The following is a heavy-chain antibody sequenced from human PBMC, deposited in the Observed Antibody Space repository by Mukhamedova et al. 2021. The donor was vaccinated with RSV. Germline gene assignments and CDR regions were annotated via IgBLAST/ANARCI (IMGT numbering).Heavy chain of an antibody. CDR3: ARRFRSFFDY. Sequence: GWIRQPPGKGLEWIGSIYYSGSTYYNPSLKSRVTISVDTSKNQFSLKLSSVTAADTAVYYCARRFRSFFDYWGQGTLVTVSS. V-gene: IGHV4-39*01. CDR2: IYYSGST. D-gene: IGHD2-15*01. J-gene: IGHJ4*02.